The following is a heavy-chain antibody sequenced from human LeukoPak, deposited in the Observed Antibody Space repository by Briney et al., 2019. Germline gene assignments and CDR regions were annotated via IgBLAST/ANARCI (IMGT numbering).Heavy chain of an antibody. V-gene: IGHV3-53*01. CDR1: GFTVSSNY. CDR2: IYSDDST. J-gene: IGHJ4*02. D-gene: IGHD3-22*01. Sequence: PGGSLRLSCAASGFTVSSNYMSWVRQAPGRGLEWVSLIYSDDSTYYADSVKGRFTISRDNSKNTLYLQVNSLRAEDTAVYYCTVYYDGSRVGYWGQGILVTVSS. CDR3: TVYYDGSRVGY.